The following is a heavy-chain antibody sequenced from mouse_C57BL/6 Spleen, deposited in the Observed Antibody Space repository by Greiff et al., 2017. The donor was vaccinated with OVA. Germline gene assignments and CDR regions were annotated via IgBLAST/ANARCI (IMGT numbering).Heavy chain of an antibody. CDR1: GFTFSSYA. J-gene: IGHJ4*01. Sequence: EVKLQESGEGLVKPGGSLKLSCAASGFTFSSYAMSWVRQTPEKRLEWVAYISSGGDYIYYADTVKGRFTISRDNARNTLYLQMSSLKSEDTAMYYCTRERGYYGSAYAMDYWGQGTSVTVSS. CDR3: TRERGYYGSAYAMDY. CDR2: ISSGGDYI. V-gene: IGHV5-9-1*02. D-gene: IGHD1-1*01.